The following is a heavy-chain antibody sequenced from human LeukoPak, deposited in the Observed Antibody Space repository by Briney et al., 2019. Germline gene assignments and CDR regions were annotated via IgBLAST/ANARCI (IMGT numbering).Heavy chain of an antibody. CDR2: ISTGGST. CDR1: GLTVNRHY. Sequence: PGGSLRLSCVASGLTVNRHYMTWVRQAPGKGLEWLSVISTGGSTNYADSVKGRFTISRDNSKNISYLQMNSLRAEDTAVYYCARDDYYDSSGLDYWGQGILVTVSS. CDR3: ARDDYYDSSGLDY. J-gene: IGHJ4*02. D-gene: IGHD3-22*01. V-gene: IGHV3-53*01.